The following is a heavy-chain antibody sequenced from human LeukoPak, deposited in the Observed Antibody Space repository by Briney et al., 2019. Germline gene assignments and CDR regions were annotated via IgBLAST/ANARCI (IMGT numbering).Heavy chain of an antibody. Sequence: PSETLSLTCTVSGGSISTYYWSWIRQPPGKGPEWIGYIYYSGSTNYNPSLKCRVTISVDTSKNQFSLKLSSVTAADTAVYYCARRSPGGVFDYWGQGTLVTVSS. CDR3: ARRSPGGVFDY. CDR1: GGSISTYY. J-gene: IGHJ4*02. V-gene: IGHV4-59*01. CDR2: IYYSGST. D-gene: IGHD2-8*01.